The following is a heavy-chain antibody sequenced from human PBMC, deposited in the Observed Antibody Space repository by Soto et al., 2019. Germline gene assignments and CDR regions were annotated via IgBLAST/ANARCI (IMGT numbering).Heavy chain of an antibody. V-gene: IGHV1-8*01. Sequence: QVQLVQSGAEVKKPGASVKVSCKASGYTFTSYDINWVRQATGQGLEWMGWMNPNSGNTGYEQKFQGRVTMTRNTSISTAYMELSSLRSEDTVVYYCARGSSYLAGDAFDIWCQGTMVTVSS. CDR1: GYTFTSYD. CDR2: MNPNSGNT. CDR3: ARGSSYLAGDAFDI. D-gene: IGHD6-19*01. J-gene: IGHJ3*02.